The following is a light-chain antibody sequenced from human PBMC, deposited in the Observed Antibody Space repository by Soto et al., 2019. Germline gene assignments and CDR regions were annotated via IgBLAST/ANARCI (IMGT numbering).Light chain of an antibody. CDR2: DTS. CDR1: QSVSSY. J-gene: IGKJ4*01. V-gene: IGKV3-11*01. Sequence: EIVLTQSPATLSLSPGERATLSCRASQSVSSYLAWYQQKLGQAPRLLIYDTSNRATGIPARFSGSGSGTDFTLTISSLEPEDFAVYYCQQRSNWHLTFGGGTKVEIK. CDR3: QQRSNWHLT.